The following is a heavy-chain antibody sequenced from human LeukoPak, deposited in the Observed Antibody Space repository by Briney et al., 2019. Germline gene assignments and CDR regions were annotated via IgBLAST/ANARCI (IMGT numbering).Heavy chain of an antibody. CDR3: ARGLRFLEWFYY. J-gene: IGHJ4*02. Sequence: SVKVSCKASGGTFSSYAISWVRQAPGQGLEWMGGIIPIFGSANYAQKFQGRVTITADESTSTAYMELSSLRSEDTAVYYCARGLRFLEWFYYWGQGTLVTVSS. CDR1: GGTFSSYA. D-gene: IGHD3-3*01. CDR2: IIPIFGSA. V-gene: IGHV1-69*01.